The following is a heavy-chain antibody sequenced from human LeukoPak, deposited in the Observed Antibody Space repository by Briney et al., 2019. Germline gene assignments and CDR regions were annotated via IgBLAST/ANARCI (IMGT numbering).Heavy chain of an antibody. J-gene: IGHJ4*02. V-gene: IGHV3-49*04. CDR2: IRSKIYGGTP. Sequence: GGSLRLSCAASGFTFSSYWMSWVRQAPGKGLEWVGFIRSKIYGGTPEYAASVIGRFTISRDDSKGIAYLQMNSLKTEDTGVYYCTRDQTPYYWGQGTLVTVSS. CDR1: GFTFSSYW. CDR3: TRDQTPYY.